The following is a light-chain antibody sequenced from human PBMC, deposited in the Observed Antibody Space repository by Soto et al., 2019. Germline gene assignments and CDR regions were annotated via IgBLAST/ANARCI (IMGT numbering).Light chain of an antibody. CDR1: QSISDW. V-gene: IGKV1-5*01. J-gene: IGKJ1*01. CDR2: DAA. CDR3: QQYNNYST. Sequence: DIQMTQSPSTLSASVGDRVTITCRASQSISDWLAWFQLKPGKAPKLLIYDAASLESGVPSRCSGSGSGTEFTLTISSLQPDDFATYYCQQYNNYSTFGQGTKVEIK.